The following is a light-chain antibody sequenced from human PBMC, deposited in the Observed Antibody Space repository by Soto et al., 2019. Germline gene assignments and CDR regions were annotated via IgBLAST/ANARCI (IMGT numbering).Light chain of an antibody. CDR1: QGIRNE. CDR3: LQDYTYPYT. Sequence: AIQMTQSPSSLSASVGDRVTITCRASQGIRNELGWYQQKPGKAPKLLLYGASSLQSGVPSRFSGSRSGTDFTPTLSSLQPEDFATYYCLQDYTYPYTFGQGTKLEIK. CDR2: GAS. J-gene: IGKJ2*01. V-gene: IGKV1-6*01.